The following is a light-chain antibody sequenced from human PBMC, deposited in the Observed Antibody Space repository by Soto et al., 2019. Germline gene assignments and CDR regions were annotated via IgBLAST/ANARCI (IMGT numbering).Light chain of an antibody. J-gene: IGKJ4*01. V-gene: IGKV3-11*01. Sequence: EVVLTQSPATLSLSPGERATLYCRASQFVGTYLAWYQQKPGQSPRLLIYDASNGAPGVPARFSASGSGTEFTLTIASLEPDDFAVYYRQQRYFWPPLTFGAGTRV. CDR2: DAS. CDR1: QFVGTY. CDR3: QQRYFWPPLT.